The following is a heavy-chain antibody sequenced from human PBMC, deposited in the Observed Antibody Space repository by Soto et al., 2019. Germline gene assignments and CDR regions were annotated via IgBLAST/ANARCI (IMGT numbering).Heavy chain of an antibody. CDR3: ARDGEYYDILTGYYSRYFQH. D-gene: IGHD3-9*01. Sequence: QVQLQESGPGLVKPSQTLSLTCTVSGGSISSGGYYWSWIRQHPGKGLEWIGYIYYSGSTYYNPSLKSRVTISVDTSKNQFSLKLSSVTAADTAVYYCARDGEYYDILTGYYSRYFQHWGQGTLVTVSS. V-gene: IGHV4-31*03. CDR2: IYYSGST. CDR1: GGSISSGGYY. J-gene: IGHJ1*01.